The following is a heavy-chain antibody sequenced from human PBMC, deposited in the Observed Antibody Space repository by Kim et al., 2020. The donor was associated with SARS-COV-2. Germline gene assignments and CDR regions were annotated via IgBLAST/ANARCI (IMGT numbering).Heavy chain of an antibody. CDR3: ARGLGTPDY. D-gene: IGHD7-27*01. V-gene: IGHV3-23*01. CDR1: GFTFGSYD. J-gene: IGHJ4*02. Sequence: GGSLRLSCAVSGFTFGSYDMSWVRQAPGKGLEWVSAIGSSVATTFHADSVEGRFAISRDNSKNTLYLQMNSLRADDTAVYFCARGLGTPDYLGQGTLVTFSS. CDR2: IGSSVATT.